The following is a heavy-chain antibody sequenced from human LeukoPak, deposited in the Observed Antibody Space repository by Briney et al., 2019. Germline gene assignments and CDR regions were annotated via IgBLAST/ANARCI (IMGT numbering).Heavy chain of an antibody. Sequence: GGSLRLSCAASGFTFNRHAMNWVRQAPGKGLEWVSVISGSGASTYYADSVKGRFTISRDNSKNTLYLQMNSLRAEDTAVYYCAEGGYCTSTTSCYWGSFDYWGQGTLVPVSS. CDR2: ISGSGAST. D-gene: IGHD2-2*01. J-gene: IGHJ4*02. CDR1: GFTFNRHA. CDR3: AEGGYCTSTTSCYWGSFDY. V-gene: IGHV3-23*01.